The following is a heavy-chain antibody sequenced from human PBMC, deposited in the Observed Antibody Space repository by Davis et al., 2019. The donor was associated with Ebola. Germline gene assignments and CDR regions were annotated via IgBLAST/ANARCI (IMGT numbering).Heavy chain of an antibody. Sequence: AASVKVSCKASGGTFSSYAISWVRQAPGQGLEWMGRIIPILGIANYAQKFQGRVTMTTDTSTSTAYMELRSLRSDDTAVYYCARDLFSGGWYPYWGQGTLVTVSS. D-gene: IGHD6-19*01. CDR2: IIPILGIA. V-gene: IGHV1-69*04. CDR3: ARDLFSGGWYPY. CDR1: GGTFSSYA. J-gene: IGHJ4*02.